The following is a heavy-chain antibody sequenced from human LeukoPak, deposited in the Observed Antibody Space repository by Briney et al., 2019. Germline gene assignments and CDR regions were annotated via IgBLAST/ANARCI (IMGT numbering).Heavy chain of an antibody. J-gene: IGHJ4*02. CDR1: GGTFSSYG. CDR3: ARGASSSWPHY. D-gene: IGHD6-13*01. V-gene: IGHV1-18*01. Sequence: ASVKVSCKASGGTFSSYGISWVRQAPGQGLEWMGWISGYNGNTNYAQKLQGRVTMTTDTSTSTAYMELRSLRSNDTAVYYCARGASSSWPHYWGQGTLVTVSS. CDR2: ISGYNGNT.